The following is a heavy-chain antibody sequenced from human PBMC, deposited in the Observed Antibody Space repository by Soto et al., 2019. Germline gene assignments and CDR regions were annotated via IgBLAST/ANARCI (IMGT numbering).Heavy chain of an antibody. CDR3: ARYYYDSSGYFTYYFDS. Sequence: GGSLRLSCAASAFTFKNHWMHWVRQVPGKGPVWVSRINGDGSFTSYADAVKGRFTISRDNAKNSLYLQMNSLRAADTAVYYCARYYYDSSGYFTYYFDSWXQGTLVTVSS. D-gene: IGHD3-22*01. CDR2: INGDGSFT. J-gene: IGHJ4*02. CDR1: AFTFKNHW. V-gene: IGHV3-74*01.